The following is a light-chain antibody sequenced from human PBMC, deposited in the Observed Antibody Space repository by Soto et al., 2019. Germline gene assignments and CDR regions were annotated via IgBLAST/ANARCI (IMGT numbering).Light chain of an antibody. CDR3: QQSYSSPPT. CDR2: KAS. V-gene: IGKV1-39*01. Sequence: DIQMTQSPSSLSSSVGDRVTMYCRASQTISSWLAWYQQKPGKAPKLLIYKASTLKSGVPSRFSGSRSGPDFTLTISSLQPEDFATYYCQQSYSSPPTFGQGTKVDIK. CDR1: QTISSW. J-gene: IGKJ1*01.